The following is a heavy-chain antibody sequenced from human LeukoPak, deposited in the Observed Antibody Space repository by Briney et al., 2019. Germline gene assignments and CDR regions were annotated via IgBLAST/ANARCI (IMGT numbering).Heavy chain of an antibody. D-gene: IGHD3-10*01. CDR2: ISAYNCNT. CDR1: GYTFTSYG. CDR3: ARVRSGLLGFGESY. J-gene: IGHJ4*02. V-gene: IGHV1-18*01. Sequence: SSVKVSCKASGYTFTSYGISWVRLAPGPGLEWMGWISAYNCNTNYAQKLQGRVTMTTDPSTSTAYMELRSLRSDDTAVYYCARVRSGLLGFGESYWGQGTLVTVSS.